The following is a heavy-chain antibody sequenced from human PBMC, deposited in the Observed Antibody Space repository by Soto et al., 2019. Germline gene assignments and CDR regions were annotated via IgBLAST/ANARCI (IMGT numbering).Heavy chain of an antibody. CDR1: GYSFSTYW. V-gene: IGHV5-51*01. Sequence: GEALKISWKSYGYSFSTYWIAWVRLMPGKGLEWMGSIHPGESDTRYSPSFQGQVTISADRSITTAYLQWTSLKASDTALYYCARTRSFTLGFYYDGMDVWGQGTTVTVSS. CDR3: ARTRSFTLGFYYDGMDV. CDR2: IHPGESDT. J-gene: IGHJ6*02. D-gene: IGHD6-6*01.